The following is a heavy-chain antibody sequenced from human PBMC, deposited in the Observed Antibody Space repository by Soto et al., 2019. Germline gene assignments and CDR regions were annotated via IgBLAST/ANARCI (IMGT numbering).Heavy chain of an antibody. J-gene: IGHJ6*02. Sequence: ASVKVSCKASGGTFSSYAISWVRQAPGQGLEWMGGIIPIFGTANYAQKFQGGVTITADKSTSTAYMELSSLRSEDTAVYYCARGGGCSGGSCGYYYYGMDVWGQGTTVTVSS. D-gene: IGHD2-15*01. V-gene: IGHV1-69*06. CDR3: ARGGGCSGGSCGYYYYGMDV. CDR2: IIPIFGTA. CDR1: GGTFSSYA.